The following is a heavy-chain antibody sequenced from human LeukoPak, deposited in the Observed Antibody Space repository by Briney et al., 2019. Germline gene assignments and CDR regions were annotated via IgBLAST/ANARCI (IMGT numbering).Heavy chain of an antibody. D-gene: IGHD4-17*01. CDR3: ARLGYGDHH. CDR1: GFTVSSNY. J-gene: IGHJ4*02. V-gene: IGHV3-53*01. CDR2: IYSGGST. Sequence: PGGSLRLSCAASGFTVSSNYMSWVRQAPGKGLEWVSVIYSGGSTNYVASVKGRFTISRDNSKNTLYLQINSLRAEDSAVYYCARLGYGDHHWGQGTLVTVSS.